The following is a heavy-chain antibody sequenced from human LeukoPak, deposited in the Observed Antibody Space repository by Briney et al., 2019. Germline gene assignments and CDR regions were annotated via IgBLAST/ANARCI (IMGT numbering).Heavy chain of an antibody. V-gene: IGHV3-30*03. CDR1: GFTYSSYG. CDR2: ISYDGSNK. D-gene: IGHD1-26*01. J-gene: IGHJ4*02. CDR3: ARTRGSYLDY. Sequence: YPGRSLRLSCAASGFTYSSYGMHWVRQAPGKGLEWVAVISYDGSNKYYADSVKGRFTISRDNSKNTLYLQMNSLRAEDTAVYYCARTRGSYLDYWGQGTLVTVSS.